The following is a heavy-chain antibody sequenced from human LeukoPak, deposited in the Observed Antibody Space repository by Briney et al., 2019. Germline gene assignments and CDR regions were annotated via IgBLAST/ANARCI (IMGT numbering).Heavy chain of an antibody. D-gene: IGHD3-10*01. CDR2: IIGSGGST. CDR1: GFTFSSYA. CDR3: AKEITMVRGVKPNWFDP. V-gene: IGHV3-23*01. Sequence: GGSLRLSCAASGFTFSSYAMSWVRQAPGKGLEWVSAIIGSGGSTYYADSVKGRFTISRDNSKNTLYLQMNSLRAEDTAVYYCAKEITMVRGVKPNWFDPWGQGTLVTVSS. J-gene: IGHJ5*02.